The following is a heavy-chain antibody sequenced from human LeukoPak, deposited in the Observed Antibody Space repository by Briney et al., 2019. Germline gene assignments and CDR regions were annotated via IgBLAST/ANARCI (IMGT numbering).Heavy chain of an antibody. J-gene: IGHJ4*02. CDR3: TGGLTAFWSGYYFVY. D-gene: IGHD3-3*01. V-gene: IGHV3-21*01. CDR1: GFSFSDSY. Sequence: PGGSLRLSCAASGFSFSDSYMTWVRQAPGKGLEWVSSISSSASYIYYSDSVKGRFTVSRDNAKNSLYLQMDSVRAEDTAVYYCTGGLTAFWSGYYFVYWCQGTLVTVSS. CDR2: ISSSASYI.